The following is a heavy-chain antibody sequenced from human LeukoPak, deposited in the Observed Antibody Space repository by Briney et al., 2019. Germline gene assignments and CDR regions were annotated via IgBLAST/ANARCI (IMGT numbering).Heavy chain of an antibody. Sequence: GGSLRLSCAASGFIFSSYGMHWVRQAPGKGLEWVAFIRYDGSNKYYADSVKGRFTISRDNSKNTLYLQMNSLRAEDTAVYYCAKDRDGYNFDHLDYWGQGTLVTVSS. D-gene: IGHD5-24*01. V-gene: IGHV3-30*02. CDR1: GFIFSSYG. CDR3: AKDRDGYNFDHLDY. J-gene: IGHJ4*02. CDR2: IRYDGSNK.